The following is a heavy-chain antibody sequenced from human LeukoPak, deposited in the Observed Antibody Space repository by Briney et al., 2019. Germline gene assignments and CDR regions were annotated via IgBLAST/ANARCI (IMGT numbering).Heavy chain of an antibody. Sequence: GGSLRLSCAASGFTFSSYSMNWVRQAPGKGLEWVGRIKSKANGETTDYAAPVKGRFTISRDDSKNTLYLQMNSLKTEDTAVYYCAQFPTGAWIQLWFDYWGRGTLVTVSS. J-gene: IGHJ4*02. CDR1: GFTFSSYS. CDR2: IKSKANGETT. V-gene: IGHV3-15*01. D-gene: IGHD5-18*01. CDR3: AQFPTGAWIQLWFDY.